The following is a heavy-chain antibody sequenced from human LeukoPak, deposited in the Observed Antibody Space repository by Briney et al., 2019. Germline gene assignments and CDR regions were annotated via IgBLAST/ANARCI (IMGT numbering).Heavy chain of an antibody. Sequence: GGSLRLSCTASGFTRSTSWMSWVRQAPGRGLEWVASINQDGSLKQYVDSVKGRFTISRDNVQNSLYLQMNSLSAEDTAVYYCARELLADRAQNWFDPWGQGTLVTVSS. D-gene: IGHD6-6*01. CDR2: INQDGSLK. J-gene: IGHJ5*02. CDR3: ARELLADRAQNWFDP. V-gene: IGHV3-7*01. CDR1: GFTRSTSW.